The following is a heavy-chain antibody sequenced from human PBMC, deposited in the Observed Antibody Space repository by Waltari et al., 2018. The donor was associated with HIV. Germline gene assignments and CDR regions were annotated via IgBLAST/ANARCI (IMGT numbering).Heavy chain of an antibody. CDR1: GYSFTSYW. CDR3: ARQESIVGGTGWHPFDY. J-gene: IGHJ4*02. D-gene: IGHD1-26*01. Sequence: EVQLVQSGEEVKTPGESLTISCKGSGYSFTSYWIRWGSQTPGKGLEWMGITYPGDSDTRYSPSFQGQVTISADKSISTAYLQWSSLKASDTAMYYCARQESIVGGTGWHPFDYWGQGTLVTVSS. CDR2: TYPGDSDT. V-gene: IGHV5-51*01.